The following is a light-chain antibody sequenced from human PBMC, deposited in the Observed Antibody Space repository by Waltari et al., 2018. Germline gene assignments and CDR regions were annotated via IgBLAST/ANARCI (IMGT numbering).Light chain of an antibody. CDR1: KLGDKY. CDR2: QDS. Sequence: SYELTQPPSVSVSPGQTASITCSGDKLGDKYACWYQQKPGQSPVLVIYQDSKRPSGIPERFSGSNSGTTATLTISGTQAMDEADYYCQAWDSSNVVFGGGTKLTVL. J-gene: IGLJ2*01. V-gene: IGLV3-1*01. CDR3: QAWDSSNVV.